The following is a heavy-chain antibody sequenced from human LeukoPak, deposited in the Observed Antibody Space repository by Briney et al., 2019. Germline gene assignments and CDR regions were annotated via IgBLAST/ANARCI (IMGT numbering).Heavy chain of an antibody. D-gene: IGHD6-13*01. CDR3: ARDNWSGIGFYFDY. Sequence: GGSLRLSCAASGFTFSNYWMNWVRQAPGKGLEWVASIKQDGSEKYYVDSVKGRFTISRDIAKNSLYLQMNSLRAEDTAAYYCARDNWSGIGFYFDYWGQGTLVTASS. J-gene: IGHJ4*02. CDR1: GFTFSNYW. CDR2: IKQDGSEK. V-gene: IGHV3-7*01.